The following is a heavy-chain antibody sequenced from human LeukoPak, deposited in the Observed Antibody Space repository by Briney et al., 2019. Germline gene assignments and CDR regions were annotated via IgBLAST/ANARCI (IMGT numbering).Heavy chain of an antibody. CDR1: GYTFTDYY. CDR2: INPNEGDT. V-gene: IGHV1-2*02. Sequence: GASVKVSCKASGYTFTDYYMHWVRQAPGQGFEWMGWINPNEGDTNYVQKFQGRVTMTRDTSIRTAHMEVSRLRSDRTAVYYCARPNFLYCSSSTCLFDYWGQGTLVTVSS. D-gene: IGHD2-2*01. J-gene: IGHJ4*02. CDR3: ARPNFLYCSSSTCLFDY.